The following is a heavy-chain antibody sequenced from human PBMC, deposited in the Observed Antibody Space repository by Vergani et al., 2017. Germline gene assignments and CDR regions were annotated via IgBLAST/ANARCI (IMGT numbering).Heavy chain of an antibody. Sequence: EVQLLESGGGLVQPGGSLRLSCAASGFTFSSYAMSWVRQAPGKGLEWVSAISGSGGSTYYADSVKGRFTISRDNSKNTLYLHMNSLRAEDTAVYYCAKDRGKKNYDSSGYHPWGQGTLVTVSS. D-gene: IGHD3-22*01. CDR1: GFTFSSYA. CDR2: ISGSGGST. V-gene: IGHV3-23*01. CDR3: AKDRGKKNYDSSGYHP. J-gene: IGHJ5*02.